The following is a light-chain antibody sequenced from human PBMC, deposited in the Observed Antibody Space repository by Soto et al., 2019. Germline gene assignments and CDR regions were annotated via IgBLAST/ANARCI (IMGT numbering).Light chain of an antibody. CDR3: QQSYNTPRT. CDR1: QSIRNY. V-gene: IGKV1-39*01. J-gene: IGKJ1*01. CDR2: AAS. Sequence: DIQMTQSPSSLSASVGDRVTITCRASQSIRNYLNWYQVIPGKAPKLLIYAASSLQSGVPSKFSGSVSGTDFTLTISSLRPEDFATYYCQQSYNTPRTFGQGTKVDIK.